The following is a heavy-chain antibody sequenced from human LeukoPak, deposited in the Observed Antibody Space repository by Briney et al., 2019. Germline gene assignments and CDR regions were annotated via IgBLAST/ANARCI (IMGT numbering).Heavy chain of an antibody. CDR2: ISSSGSTI. J-gene: IGHJ6*04. CDR3: AELGITMIGGI. D-gene: IGHD3-10*02. CDR1: GFTFSSYW. Sequence: GGSLRLSCAASGFTFSSYWMSWVRQAPGKGLEWVSYISSSGSTIYYADSVKGRFTISRDNAKNSLYLQMNSLRAEDTAVYYCAELGITMIGGIWGKGTTVTISS. V-gene: IGHV3-48*04.